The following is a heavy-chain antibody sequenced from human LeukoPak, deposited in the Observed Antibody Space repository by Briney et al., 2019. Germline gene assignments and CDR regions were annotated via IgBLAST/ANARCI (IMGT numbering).Heavy chain of an antibody. CDR1: GFTFSNYG. D-gene: IGHD6-25*01. J-gene: IGHJ4*02. CDR2: IYYDGSNK. Sequence: GSLRLSCAASGFTFSNYGMHWVRQAPGKGLEWVALIYYDGSNKYYTDSVKGRFTISRDNSKNTLYLQMDSLRAEDTAVYYCAMSFSSEADYWGQGTLVTVSS. V-gene: IGHV3-33*01. CDR3: AMSFSSEADY.